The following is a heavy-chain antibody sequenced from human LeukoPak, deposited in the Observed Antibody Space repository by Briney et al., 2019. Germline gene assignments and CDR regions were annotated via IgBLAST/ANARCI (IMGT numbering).Heavy chain of an antibody. J-gene: IGHJ6*03. CDR1: GYTFTSYD. Sequence: ASVKVSCKASGYTFTSYDINWVRQAPGQGLEWMGWMNPNSGNTGYAQKFQGRVTMTRNTSISTAYMELSSLRSEDTAVYYCARKGPAAYNYYYMDVWGKGTTVTVSS. CDR2: MNPNSGNT. V-gene: IGHV1-8*01. D-gene: IGHD2-2*01. CDR3: ARKGPAAYNYYYMDV.